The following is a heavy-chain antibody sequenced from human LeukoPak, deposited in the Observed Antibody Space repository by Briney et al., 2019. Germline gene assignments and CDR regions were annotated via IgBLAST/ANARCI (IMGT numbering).Heavy chain of an antibody. J-gene: IGHJ6*02. CDR2: IYHSGST. Sequence: SGTLSLTCAVSGGSFSSSNWWSWVRQPPGKGLEWIGEIYHSGSTNYNPSLKSRVTISVDKSKNQFSLKLSSVTAADTAVYYCARGEHLYYYNGMDVWGQGTTVTVSS. V-gene: IGHV4-4*02. D-gene: IGHD1-26*01. CDR1: GGSFSSSNW. CDR3: ARGEHLYYYNGMDV.